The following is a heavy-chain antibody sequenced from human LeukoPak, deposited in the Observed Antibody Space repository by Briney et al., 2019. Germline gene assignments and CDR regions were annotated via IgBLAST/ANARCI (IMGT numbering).Heavy chain of an antibody. CDR3: ARLEYSYGYGPYYYYYMDV. D-gene: IGHD5-18*01. V-gene: IGHV3-48*03. Sequence: GGSLRLSCAASGFTFSSYEMNWVRQAPGKGLEWVSYISSSGSTIYYADSVKGRFTISRDNAKNSLYLQMNSLRAEDTVVYYCARLEYSYGYGPYYYYYMDVWGKGTTVTVSS. J-gene: IGHJ6*03. CDR1: GFTFSSYE. CDR2: ISSSGSTI.